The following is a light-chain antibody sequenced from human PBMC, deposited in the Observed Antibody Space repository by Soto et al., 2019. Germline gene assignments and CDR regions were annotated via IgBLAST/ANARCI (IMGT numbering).Light chain of an antibody. CDR1: QSIGSW. J-gene: IGKJ1*01. Sequence: DIQMTQSPSTLSASVGDRVTITCRASQSIGSWLAWFQQKPGKAPKVLIYKASSLESGVPSRFSGSGSGTEFPLTISSLQPDDFATYYCQQYNSYSSFGQGTKVEIK. CDR2: KAS. CDR3: QQYNSYSS. V-gene: IGKV1-5*03.